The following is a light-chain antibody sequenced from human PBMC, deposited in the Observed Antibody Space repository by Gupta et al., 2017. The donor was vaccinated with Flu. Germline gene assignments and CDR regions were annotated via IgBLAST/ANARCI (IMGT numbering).Light chain of an antibody. CDR2: EVS. V-gene: IGLV2-14*01. Sequence: QSALTPLASSSGSPGQSTTISCTGTSSDVGGYNYVSWYQQHPGKAPKLMIYEVSNRPSGVSNRFTGSKSGNTATLDITGLQAEDEANYYCRSLKSSGTQVVFGGGTKLTVL. J-gene: IGLJ2*01. CDR1: SSDVGGYNY. CDR3: RSLKSSGTQVV.